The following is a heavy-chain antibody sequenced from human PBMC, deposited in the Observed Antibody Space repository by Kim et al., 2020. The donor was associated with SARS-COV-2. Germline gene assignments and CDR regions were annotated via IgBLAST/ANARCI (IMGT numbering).Heavy chain of an antibody. Sequence: GGSLRLSCAASGFTFSSYAMHWVRQAPGKGLEWVAVISYDGSNKYYAHSVKGRFTISRDNSKNTLYLQMNSLRAEDTAVYYCARDSSPEMATNWFDPWGQGTLFTVSS. CDR1: GFTFSSYA. J-gene: IGHJ5*02. D-gene: IGHD5-12*01. CDR3: ARDSSPEMATNWFDP. V-gene: IGHV3-30-3*01. CDR2: ISYDGSNK.